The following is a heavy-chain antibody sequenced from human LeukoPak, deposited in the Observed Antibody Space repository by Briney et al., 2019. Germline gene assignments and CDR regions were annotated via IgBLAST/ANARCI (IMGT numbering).Heavy chain of an antibody. Sequence: ASGKVSCKASGYTFTSYDINWVRQATGQGLEWMGWMNTNSGNTGYAQKFQGRVTMTRNTSISTAYMELSSLRSEDTAVYYCARGGSCSSTSCYEDYYYYMDVWGKGTTVTVSS. CDR3: ARGGSCSSTSCYEDYYYYMDV. V-gene: IGHV1-8*01. CDR1: GYTFTSYD. D-gene: IGHD2-2*01. J-gene: IGHJ6*03. CDR2: MNTNSGNT.